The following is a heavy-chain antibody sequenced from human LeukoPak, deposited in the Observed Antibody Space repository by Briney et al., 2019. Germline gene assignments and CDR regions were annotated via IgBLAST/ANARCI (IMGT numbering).Heavy chain of an antibody. D-gene: IGHD4-17*01. J-gene: IGHJ3*02. V-gene: IGHV3-23*01. CDR2: ISGSGGST. CDR3: AKDNGSTTVTSPAAFDI. Sequence: GGSLRLSCAASEFTFSSYAMSWVRQAPGKGLEWVSAISGSGGSTYYADSVKGRFTISRDNSKNTLYLQMNSLRAEDTAVYYCAKDNGSTTVTSPAAFDIWGQGTMVTVSS. CDR1: EFTFSSYA.